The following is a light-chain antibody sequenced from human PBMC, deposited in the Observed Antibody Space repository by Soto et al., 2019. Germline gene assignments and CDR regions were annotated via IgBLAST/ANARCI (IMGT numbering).Light chain of an antibody. CDR3: QQRSNWPIT. CDR2: GAS. Sequence: EKVMTQSPATLSVSPGERATLSCRASQSGSSNLAWYPQKPGQAPRPLIYGASSRATDIPGRFSGSGSGTEFTLTISSLQSEDFAVYYCQQRSNWPITFGQGTRLEIK. V-gene: IGKV3-15*01. CDR1: QSGSSN. J-gene: IGKJ5*01.